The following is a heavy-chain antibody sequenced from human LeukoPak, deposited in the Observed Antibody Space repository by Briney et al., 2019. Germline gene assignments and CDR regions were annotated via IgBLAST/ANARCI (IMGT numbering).Heavy chain of an antibody. CDR2: INPSGGST. D-gene: IGHD4-17*01. J-gene: IGHJ3*02. CDR3: AKTPMTSGWGGGDAFDI. CDR1: GYTFTSYY. Sequence: ASVKVSCKASGYTFTSYYMHWVRQAPGQGLEWMGIINPSGGSTSYAQKFQGRVTMTRDMSTSTVYMELSSLRSEDTAVYYCAKTPMTSGWGGGDAFDIWGQGTMVTVSS. V-gene: IGHV1-46*01.